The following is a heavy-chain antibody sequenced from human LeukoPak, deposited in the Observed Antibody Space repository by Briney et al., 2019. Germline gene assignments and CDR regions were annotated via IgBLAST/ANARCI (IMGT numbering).Heavy chain of an antibody. CDR3: ARDIMGVGATEDDFDY. V-gene: IGHV1-18*01. D-gene: IGHD1-26*01. CDR1: GYTFTSYG. J-gene: IGHJ4*02. Sequence: ASVKVSCKASGYTFTSYGISWVRQAPGQGLEWMGWISAYNGNTHYAQKFQGRVTMTRDTSISTAYMELSRLRSDDTAVYYCARDIMGVGATEDDFDYWGQGTLVTVSS. CDR2: ISAYNGNT.